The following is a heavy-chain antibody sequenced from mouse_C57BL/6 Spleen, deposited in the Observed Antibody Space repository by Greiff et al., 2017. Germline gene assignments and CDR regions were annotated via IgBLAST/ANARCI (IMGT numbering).Heavy chain of an antibody. J-gene: IGHJ3*01. V-gene: IGHV1-22*01. CDR2: INTNNGGT. CDR3: ARTSYSRAWFAY. CDR1: GYTFTDYN. Sequence: VQLKESGPELVKPGASVKMSCKASGYTFTDYNMHWVKQSHGKSLEWIGYINTNNGGTSYNQKFKGKATLTVNKSSSTAYMELRSLTSEDSAVYYCARTSYSRAWFAYWGQGTLVTVSA. D-gene: IGHD2-12*01.